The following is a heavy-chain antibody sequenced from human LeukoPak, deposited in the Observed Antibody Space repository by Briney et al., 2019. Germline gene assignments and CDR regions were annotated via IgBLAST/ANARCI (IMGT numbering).Heavy chain of an antibody. CDR2: IYYSGST. CDR3: ARDADLQPLGY. J-gene: IGHJ4*02. CDR1: GGSVSSGSYY. D-gene: IGHD4-11*01. Sequence: SETLSLTCTVSGGSVSSGSYYWSWIRQPPGKGLEWIGYIYYSGSTNYNPSLKGRVTISVDTSKNQFSLKLSSVTAADTAVYYCARDADLQPLGYWGQGTLVTVSS. V-gene: IGHV4-61*01.